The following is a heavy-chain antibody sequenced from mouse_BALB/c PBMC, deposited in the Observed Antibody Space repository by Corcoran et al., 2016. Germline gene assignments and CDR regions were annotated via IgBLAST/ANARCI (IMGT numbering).Heavy chain of an antibody. CDR1: GFTVGNNY. V-gene: IGHV5-12*03. D-gene: IGHD3-2*01. CDR2: IFNSGRT. Sequence: EVQLVESGGALVQPGGSLRLSCAASGFTVGNNYMSWVRQAPGKGLEWVSVIFNSGRTEYADSVKGRFTISRDTSKNTLYLQMNSLRAEDTAVYYCARELWGHCSTDSCPFGYWGQGTLVTVS. CDR3: ARELWGHCSTDSCPFGY. J-gene: IGHJ3*02.